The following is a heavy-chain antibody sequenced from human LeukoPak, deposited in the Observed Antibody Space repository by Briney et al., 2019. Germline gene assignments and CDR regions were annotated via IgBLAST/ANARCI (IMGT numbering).Heavy chain of an antibody. CDR3: AKGNVGVPAAIDWFDP. Sequence: GGSLRLSCAASGFTFDDYAMHWVRQAPGKGLEWVSGISWNSGSIGYADSVKGRFTISRDNAKNSLYLQMNSLRAEDTALYYCAKGNVGVPAAIDWFDPWGQGTLVTVSS. V-gene: IGHV3-9*01. CDR2: ISWNSGSI. D-gene: IGHD2-2*01. J-gene: IGHJ5*02. CDR1: GFTFDDYA.